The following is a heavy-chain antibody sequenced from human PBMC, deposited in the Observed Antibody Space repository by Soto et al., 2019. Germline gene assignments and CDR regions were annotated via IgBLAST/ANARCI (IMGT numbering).Heavy chain of an antibody. V-gene: IGHV4-34*01. J-gene: IGHJ6*02. CDR3: ARGGRITIFGVVIMGGMDV. D-gene: IGHD3-3*01. CDR1: GGSFSGYY. Sequence: PSETLSLTCAVYGGSFSGYYWSWIRQPPGKGLEWIGEINHSGSTNYNPSLKSRVTISVDTSKNQFSLKLSSVTAADTAVHYCARGGRITIFGVVIMGGMDVWGQGTTVTVSS. CDR2: INHSGST.